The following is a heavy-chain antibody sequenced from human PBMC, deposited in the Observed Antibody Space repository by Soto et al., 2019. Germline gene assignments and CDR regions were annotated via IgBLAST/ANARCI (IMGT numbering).Heavy chain of an antibody. CDR2: IYYSGSA. V-gene: IGHV4-39*01. Sequence: PSETLSLTCTVSGDSMTISDFLWGWVRQSPGKGLEWIGGIYYSGSAYYNPSLRSRATLSVDTSRNQFFLNVTSVTAADTAVYYGARPVYTHWAFAIRGQGKWVTVCS. J-gene: IGHJ4*03. D-gene: IGHD7-27*01. CDR1: GDSMTISDFL. CDR3: ARPVYTHWAFAI.